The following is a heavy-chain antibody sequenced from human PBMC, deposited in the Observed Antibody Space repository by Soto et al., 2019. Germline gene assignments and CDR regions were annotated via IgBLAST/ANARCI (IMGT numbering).Heavy chain of an antibody. CDR3: ARDARRINWGFYYYYGMDV. Sequence: EVQLVESGGGLVQPGGSLRLSCAASGFTFSSYWMSWVRQAPGKGLERVANIKQDGSEKYYVDSVKGRFTISRDNAKNSLYLQMNSLRAEDTAVYYCARDARRINWGFYYYYGMDVWGQGTTVTVSS. J-gene: IGHJ6*02. CDR1: GFTFSSYW. V-gene: IGHV3-7*03. CDR2: IKQDGSEK. D-gene: IGHD7-27*01.